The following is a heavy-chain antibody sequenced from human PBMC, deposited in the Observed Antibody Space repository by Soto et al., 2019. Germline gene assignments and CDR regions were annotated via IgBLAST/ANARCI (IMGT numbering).Heavy chain of an antibody. Sequence: GESLKISCKGSGYSFTSYWIGWVRQMPGKGLEWMGIIYPGDSDTRYSPSFQGQVTISADKSISTANLQWSSLKASETAMYYCARRGEGGTTVHYYYGMDVWGQGTTVTVSS. CDR1: GYSFTSYW. V-gene: IGHV5-51*01. D-gene: IGHD1-7*01. J-gene: IGHJ6*02. CDR3: ARRGEGGTTVHYYYGMDV. CDR2: IYPGDSDT.